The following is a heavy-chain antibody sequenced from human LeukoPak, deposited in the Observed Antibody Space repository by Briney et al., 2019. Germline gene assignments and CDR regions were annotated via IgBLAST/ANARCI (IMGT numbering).Heavy chain of an antibody. D-gene: IGHD6-19*01. CDR2: IFYNGET. J-gene: IGHJ4*02. CDR3: ARDGGQGSGWSTIDY. Sequence: SETLSLTCTVSGVSVSSGSYFWSWIRQPPGKGLEWIGYIFYNGETNYNPSLTSRLILSIDASKNHFSLKLTSVTAADTGVYYCARDGGQGSGWSTIDYWGQGTLVTVSS. V-gene: IGHV4-61*03. CDR1: GVSVSSGSYF.